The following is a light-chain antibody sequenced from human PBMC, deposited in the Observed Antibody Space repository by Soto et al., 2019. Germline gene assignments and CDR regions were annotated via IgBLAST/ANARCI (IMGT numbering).Light chain of an antibody. Sequence: QSALTQPASVSGSPGQSITISCTGTSSDVGGYNYVSGYQQHPGKAPKLMIYEVSNRPSGVSNRCSGSKSGNTASLTISGLQAEDEADYYCSSFTSSNTWVFGGGTKLTVL. CDR3: SSFTSSNTWV. CDR1: SSDVGGYNY. J-gene: IGLJ3*02. V-gene: IGLV2-14*01. CDR2: EVS.